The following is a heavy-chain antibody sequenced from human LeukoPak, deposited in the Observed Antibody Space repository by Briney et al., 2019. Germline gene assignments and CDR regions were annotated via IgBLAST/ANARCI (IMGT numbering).Heavy chain of an antibody. V-gene: IGHV4-34*01. CDR1: GGSFSGYY. J-gene: IGHJ4*02. Sequence: SETLSLTCAVYGGSFSGYYWSWIRQPPGKGLEWIGEINHSGSTNYNPSLKSRVTISVDRSKNQFSLKLSSVTAADTAVYYCASSPPYYYDSSGYYPFDYWGQGTLVTVSS. CDR3: ASSPPYYYDSSGYYPFDY. CDR2: INHSGST. D-gene: IGHD3-22*01.